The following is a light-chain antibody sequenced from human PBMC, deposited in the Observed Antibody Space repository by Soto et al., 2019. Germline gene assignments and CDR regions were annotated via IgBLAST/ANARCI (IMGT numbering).Light chain of an antibody. CDR1: QNIIKY. J-gene: IGKJ2*01. Sequence: DIQMTQSPSSLSASVGDRFTITCRTSQNIIKYLNWYQQKPGKAPKFLIYGASTLQTGVPSRFSGGGSWTDFTLTISSLQPEDFATYYCQQTYYTPSTFGQGTKLDI. V-gene: IGKV1-39*01. CDR3: QQTYYTPST. CDR2: GAS.